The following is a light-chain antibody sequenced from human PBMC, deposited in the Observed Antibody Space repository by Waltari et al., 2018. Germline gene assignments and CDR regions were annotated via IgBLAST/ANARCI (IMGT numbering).Light chain of an antibody. CDR1: TSVARSYNP. Sequence: QSALTQPRSVSGSLGQSVTLSCTGSTSVARSYNPVPWYPQHPGNAPQLLIYDVPNRPSGVPDRFGGSRSGDTASLTISGLLAEDESDYFCCSYAGSSTWVFGGGTRVTVL. J-gene: IGLJ3*02. CDR3: CSYAGSSTWV. V-gene: IGLV2-11*01. CDR2: DVP.